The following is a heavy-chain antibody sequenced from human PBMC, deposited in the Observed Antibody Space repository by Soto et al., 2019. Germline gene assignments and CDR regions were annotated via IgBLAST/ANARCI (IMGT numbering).Heavy chain of an antibody. J-gene: IGHJ4*02. D-gene: IGHD3-3*01. V-gene: IGHV5-51*01. CDR1: GYNFAGYW. CDR2: IYPSDSDT. Sequence: PGESLKISCKGSGYNFAGYWIAWVRQMPGKGLELMGIIYPSDSDTRYRPSFQGQVPISADKSLSSASLQWSSLRASDTAMYYCARGGVSTRTFDYWGQGTPVTVSS. CDR3: ARGGVSTRTFDY.